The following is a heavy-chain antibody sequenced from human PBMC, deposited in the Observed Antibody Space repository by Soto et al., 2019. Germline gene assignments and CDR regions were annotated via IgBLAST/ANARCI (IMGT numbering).Heavy chain of an antibody. J-gene: IGHJ4*02. CDR2: ISFDGGIR. CDR1: GFTFSAYS. CDR3: TREPVTTKWFFDN. D-gene: IGHD2-8*01. Sequence: QVQVTESGGGVVQPGGSLRLSCTTSGFTFSAYSMHWFRQAPGKGLEWVAVISFDGGIRNYADSVKGRFTISRDNSRNPLDLQMSSLRLEDTALYYCTREPVTTKWFFDNWGQGIVVVVSS. V-gene: IGHV3-30*14.